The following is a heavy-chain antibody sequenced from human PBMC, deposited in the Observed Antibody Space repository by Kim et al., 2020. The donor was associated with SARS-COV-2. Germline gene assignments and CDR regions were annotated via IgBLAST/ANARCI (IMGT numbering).Heavy chain of an antibody. CDR2: IYYSGST. D-gene: IGHD4-17*01. J-gene: IGHJ4*02. CDR1: GGSISSYY. V-gene: IGHV4-59*08. Sequence: SETLSLTCTVSGGSISSYYWSWIRQPPGKGLEWIGYIYYSGSTNYNPSLKSRVTISVDTSKNQFSLKLSSVTAADTAVYYCARGRTTYYFDYWGQGTLVTVSS. CDR3: ARGRTTYYFDY.